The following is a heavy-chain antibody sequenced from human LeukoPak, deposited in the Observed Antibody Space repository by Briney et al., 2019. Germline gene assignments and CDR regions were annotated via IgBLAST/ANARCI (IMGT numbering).Heavy chain of an antibody. CDR2: TYHSGST. D-gene: IGHD5-18*01. J-gene: IGHJ3*02. V-gene: IGHV4-30-2*01. Sequence: PSETLSLTCTVSGGSISRTGYSWSWIRRPPGQGLEWLAYTYHSGSTYYNPSLKSRLTISLDRSKNQFSLKLSSVTAADSAVYYCARGVDTASVDGFDIWGQGTMVTVSS. CDR1: GGSISRTGYS. CDR3: ARGVDTASVDGFDI.